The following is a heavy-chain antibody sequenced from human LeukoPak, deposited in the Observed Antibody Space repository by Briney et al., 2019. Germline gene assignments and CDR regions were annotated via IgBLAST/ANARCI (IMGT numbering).Heavy chain of an antibody. V-gene: IGHV3-53*01. CDR3: AREWRNYYDSSGYFDY. CDR2: IYSGGST. D-gene: IGHD3-22*01. CDR1: GFTFSSYA. J-gene: IGHJ4*02. Sequence: GRSLRLSCAASGFTFSSYAMHWVRQAPGKGLEWVSVIYSGGSTYYADSVKGRFTISRDNSKNTLYLQMNSLRAEDTAVYYCAREWRNYYDSSGYFDYWGQGTLVTVSS.